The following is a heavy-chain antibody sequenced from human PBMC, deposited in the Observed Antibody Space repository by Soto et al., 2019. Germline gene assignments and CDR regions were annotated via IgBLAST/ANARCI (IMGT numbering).Heavy chain of an antibody. J-gene: IGHJ4*02. V-gene: IGHV3-9*01. Sequence: HPGGSLRLSCAASGVTVDDYAMHWVRQAPGKGLEWVSGISWNSETIDYADSVKGRFTISRDNAKSSLFLQMNSLRPDDTALYYCTKDMKWGGMTTIHYFDSWGQGTLVTVSS. CDR1: GVTVDDYA. D-gene: IGHD4-17*01. CDR2: ISWNSETI. CDR3: TKDMKWGGMTTIHYFDS.